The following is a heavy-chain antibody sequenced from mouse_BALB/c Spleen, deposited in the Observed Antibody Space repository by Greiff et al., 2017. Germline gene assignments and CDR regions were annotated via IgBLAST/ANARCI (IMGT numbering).Heavy chain of an antibody. Sequence: QVQLQQPGAELVKPGASVKLSCKASGYTFTSYWMHWVKQRPGQGLEWIGEINPSNGRTNYNEKFKSKATLTVDKSSSTAYMQLSSLTSEDSAVYYCAREGITTATHYYAMDYWGQGTSVTVSS. J-gene: IGHJ4*01. V-gene: IGHV1S81*02. CDR3: AREGITTATHYYAMDY. CDR1: GYTFTSYW. CDR2: INPSNGRT. D-gene: IGHD1-2*01.